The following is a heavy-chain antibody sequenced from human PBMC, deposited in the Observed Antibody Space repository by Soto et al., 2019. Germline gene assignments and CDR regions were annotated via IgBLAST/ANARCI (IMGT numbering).Heavy chain of an antibody. CDR1: VFTFDDYA. D-gene: IGHD6-6*01. V-gene: IGHV3-9*01. Sequence: GWSLRLSCASSVFTFDDYAMHWVRQAPGKGLEWVSGISWNSGSIGYADSVKGRFTISRDNAKNSLYLQMNSLRAEDTALYYCAKSARPGWYFDLWGRGTLVTVSS. J-gene: IGHJ2*01. CDR2: ISWNSGSI. CDR3: AKSARPGWYFDL.